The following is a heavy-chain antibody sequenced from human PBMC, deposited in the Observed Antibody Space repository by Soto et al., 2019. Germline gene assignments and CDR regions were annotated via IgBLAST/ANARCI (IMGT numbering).Heavy chain of an antibody. CDR2: ISYDGSNK. D-gene: IGHD2-15*01. V-gene: IGHV3-30-3*01. CDR1: GFTFNSYA. J-gene: IGHJ4*02. CDR3: ARFKGCSGGSCYPYFDY. Sequence: QVQLVESGGGVVQPGRSLRLSCAASGFTFNSYAMHWVRQDPGKGLEWVAVISYDGSNKYYADSVKGRFTISRDNSKNTLYLQMNSLRAEDTAVYYCARFKGCSGGSCYPYFDYWGQGTLVTVSS.